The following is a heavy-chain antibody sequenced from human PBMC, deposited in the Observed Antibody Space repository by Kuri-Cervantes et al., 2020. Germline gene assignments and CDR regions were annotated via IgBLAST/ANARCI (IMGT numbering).Heavy chain of an antibody. CDR3: ARSHRPDYGSGSPVSPYGMDV. D-gene: IGHD3-10*01. CDR1: GGTFSSYA. Sequence: SVKVSCKASGGTFSSYAISWVRQAPGQGLEWMGGIIPIFGTANYAQKFQGRVTIIADESTSTAYMELSSLRSEDTAVYYCARSHRPDYGSGSPVSPYGMDVWGQGTTVTVSS. J-gene: IGHJ6*02. V-gene: IGHV1-69*13. CDR2: IIPIFGTA.